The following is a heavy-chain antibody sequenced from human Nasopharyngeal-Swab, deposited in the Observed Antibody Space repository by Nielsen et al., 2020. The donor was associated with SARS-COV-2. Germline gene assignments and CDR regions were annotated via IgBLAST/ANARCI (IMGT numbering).Heavy chain of an antibody. V-gene: IGHV1-2*04. Sequence: ASVKVSCKASGYTFTGYYMHWVRQAPGQGLEWMGWINPNSGGTNCAQKFQGWVTMTRDTSISTAYMELSRLRSDDTAVYYCARGGYSSGWPDRYGMDVWGQGTTVTVSS. J-gene: IGHJ6*02. CDR1: GYTFTGYY. D-gene: IGHD6-19*01. CDR3: ARGGYSSGWPDRYGMDV. CDR2: INPNSGGT.